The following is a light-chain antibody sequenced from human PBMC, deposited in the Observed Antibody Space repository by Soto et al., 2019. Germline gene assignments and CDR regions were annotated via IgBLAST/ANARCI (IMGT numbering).Light chain of an antibody. J-gene: IGKJ1*01. CDR1: QSISSN. CDR2: DAS. CDR3: QQYNNWLRWT. Sequence: EIVMTQSPATLSVSPGERATLSCRASQSISSNLAWYQQKPGQGPRLLIYDASTRATGIPARFSGSCSGTDFTITISSLQSEDFAVYYCQQYNNWLRWTFGQGTKVEIK. V-gene: IGKV3-15*01.